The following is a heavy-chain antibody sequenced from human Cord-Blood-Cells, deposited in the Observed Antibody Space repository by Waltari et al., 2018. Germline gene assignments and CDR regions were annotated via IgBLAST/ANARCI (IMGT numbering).Heavy chain of an antibody. J-gene: IGHJ2*01. Sequence: QVQLVQSGAEVKKPGPSVKVSCKASGGNFRRYAISWVRKDPGQGLEWMGRIIPILRIATCAQKFQGRGTITAAKSTSTAYMELSSLRSEDTAVYYCAREGTVVVVAARYWYFDLWGRGTLVTVSS. D-gene: IGHD2-15*01. CDR3: AREGTVVVVAARYWYFDL. CDR1: GGNFRRYA. V-gene: IGHV1-69*09. CDR2: IIPILRIA.